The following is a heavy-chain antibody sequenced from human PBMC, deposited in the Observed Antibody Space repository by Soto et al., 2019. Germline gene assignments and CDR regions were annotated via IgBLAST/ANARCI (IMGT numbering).Heavy chain of an antibody. D-gene: IGHD3-3*01. CDR1: GLNFDDFA. CDR3: AKGRYDFCSPYYFDS. CDR2: ITWNSRVL. V-gene: IGHV3-9*01. J-gene: IGHJ4*02. Sequence: AVGSLRLSCVGTGLNFDDFAMHWVRQAPGKGLEWVSGITWNSRVLAYADSVKGRFTISRDNARNSLYLQMDSLRDEDTALYYCAKGRYDFCSPYYFDSWGQGALVTVSS.